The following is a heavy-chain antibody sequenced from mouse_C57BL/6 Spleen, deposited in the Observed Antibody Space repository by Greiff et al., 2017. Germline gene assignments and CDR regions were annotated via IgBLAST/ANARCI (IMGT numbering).Heavy chain of an antibody. Sequence: EVKLMESGEGLVKPGGSLKLSCAASGFTFSSYAMSWVRQTPEKRLEWVAYISSGGDYIYYADTVKGRFTISRDNARNTLYLQMSSLKSEDTAMYYCTREDRYGSSYGNYYAMDYWGQGTSGTVSS. J-gene: IGHJ4*01. V-gene: IGHV5-9-1*02. D-gene: IGHD1-1*01. CDR3: TREDRYGSSYGNYYAMDY. CDR1: GFTFSSYA. CDR2: ISSGGDYI.